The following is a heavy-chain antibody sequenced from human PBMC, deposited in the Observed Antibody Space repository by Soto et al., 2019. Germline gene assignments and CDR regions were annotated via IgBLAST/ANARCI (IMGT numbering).Heavy chain of an antibody. V-gene: IGHV3-33*01. CDR3: ARDVLGSSYFDDH. CDR2: IWYDGSNK. Sequence: GGSLRLSCAASEFPFSSYGMHWVRQAPGKGLEWVALIWYDGSNKYYADSVKGRFTISRDNSKNTLYLQMNSLRAEDTAVYYCARDVLGSSYFDDHWGQGTLVTVSS. CDR1: EFPFSSYG. D-gene: IGHD6-13*01. J-gene: IGHJ4*02.